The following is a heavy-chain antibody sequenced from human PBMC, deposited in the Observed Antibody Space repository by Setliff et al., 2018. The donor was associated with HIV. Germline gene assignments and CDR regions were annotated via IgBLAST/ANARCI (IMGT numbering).Heavy chain of an antibody. CDR2: IKEDGNEK. CDR1: GFTFSKFW. J-gene: IGHJ4*02. Sequence: GGSLRLSCAASGFTFSKFWMNWVRQAPGKGLEWVANIKEDGNEKDYVDSLKDRFTISRDNAQNSLFLQMNNLRAEDTAVYYCARDSDAGSGNLIDYWGQGTLVTVSS. CDR3: ARDSDAGSGNLIDY. D-gene: IGHD2-2*01. V-gene: IGHV3-7*03.